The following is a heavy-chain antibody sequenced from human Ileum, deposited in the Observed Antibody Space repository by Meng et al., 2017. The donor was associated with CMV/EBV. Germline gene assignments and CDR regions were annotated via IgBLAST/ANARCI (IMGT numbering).Heavy chain of an antibody. CDR1: GGSFTDYY. J-gene: IGHJ4*02. CDR2: NTHSGRA. Sequence: QVQLQQWGAGLLMPSETLSLTCAVFGGSFTDYYWTWFRQSPGKGLEWIGENTHSGRAYYSSSLTGRATISVDMSKYQFSLKLPSVTAADTAIYYCARGLASGWPDYWGQGTLVTVSS. D-gene: IGHD3-10*01. CDR3: ARGLASGWPDY. V-gene: IGHV4-34*01.